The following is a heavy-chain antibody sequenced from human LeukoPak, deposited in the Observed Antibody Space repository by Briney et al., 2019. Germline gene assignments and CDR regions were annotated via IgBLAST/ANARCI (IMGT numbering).Heavy chain of an antibody. CDR2: INPNSGGT. D-gene: IGHD1-1*01. J-gene: IGHJ4*02. CDR3: ARDFAGTTVAFDY. V-gene: IGHV1-2*02. CDR1: GYTFTGYY. Sequence: ASVKVSCKASGYTFTGYYMHWVRQAPGQGLEWMGWINPNSGGTNYAQKFQGRVTMTRDTSISTAYMELSRLRSDDTAVYYCARDFAGTTVAFDYWGRGTLVTVSS.